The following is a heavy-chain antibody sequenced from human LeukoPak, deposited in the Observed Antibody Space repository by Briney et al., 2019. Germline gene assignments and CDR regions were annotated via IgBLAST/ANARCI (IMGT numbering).Heavy chain of an antibody. CDR1: GFTFSTYG. D-gene: IGHD5-12*01. CDR3: AKHHYDVYYHYAMGV. V-gene: IGHV3-23*01. J-gene: IGHJ6*02. Sequence: GGSLRLSCGASGFTFSTYGMSWVRQAPGKGLEWVSGISDSGGSTFYADSVKGRYTISRDNSKNTLYLQMSSLRAEDTAVYYCAKHHYDVYYHYAMGVWGQGTTVTVSS. CDR2: ISDSGGST.